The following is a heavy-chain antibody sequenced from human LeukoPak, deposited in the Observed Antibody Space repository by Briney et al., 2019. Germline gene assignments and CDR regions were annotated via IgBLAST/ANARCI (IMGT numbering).Heavy chain of an antibody. D-gene: IGHD1-26*01. V-gene: IGHV1-69*13. J-gene: IGHJ4*02. CDR3: ARDRVGATTGYFDY. CDR1: GGTFSSYA. CDR2: IIPIFGTA. Sequence: SVKVSCKASGGTFSSYAISWVRQAPGQGLEWMGGIIPIFGTANYAQKFQGRVTITADESTSTAYMELSSLRSEDTAVYYCARDRVGATTGYFDYWGQGTLVTISS.